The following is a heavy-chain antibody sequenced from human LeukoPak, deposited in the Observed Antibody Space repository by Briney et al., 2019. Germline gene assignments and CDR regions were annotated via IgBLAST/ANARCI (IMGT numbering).Heavy chain of an antibody. Sequence: ASVKVSCKASGYKFTNYGISWVRQAPGQGLEWMGWNSAYDGNTNYAQEVQGRVTMTTDTSTSTAYMELRSLRSDDTAVYYCARDKVIATAGTPNWFDPWGQGTLVTVSS. D-gene: IGHD6-13*01. CDR1: GYKFTNYG. CDR2: NSAYDGNT. J-gene: IGHJ5*02. V-gene: IGHV1-18*01. CDR3: ARDKVIATAGTPNWFDP.